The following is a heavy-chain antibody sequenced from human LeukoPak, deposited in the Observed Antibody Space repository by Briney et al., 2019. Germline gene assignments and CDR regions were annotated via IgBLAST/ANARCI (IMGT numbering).Heavy chain of an antibody. Sequence: SETLSLTCAVYGGSFSGYYWSWIRQPPGKGLEWIGEINHSGSTNYNPSLKSRVTISVDTSKNQFSLKLSSVTAADTAVYYCARGGSFYYDYVWGSYRTQRFDPWGQGTLVTVSS. CDR1: GGSFSGYY. D-gene: IGHD3-16*02. CDR2: INHSGST. V-gene: IGHV4-34*01. CDR3: ARGGSFYYDYVWGSYRTQRFDP. J-gene: IGHJ5*02.